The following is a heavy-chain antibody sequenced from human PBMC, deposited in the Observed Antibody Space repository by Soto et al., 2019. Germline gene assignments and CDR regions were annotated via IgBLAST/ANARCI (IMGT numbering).Heavy chain of an antibody. Sequence: PGGSLRRSCAASGFTVSTNYLTWVRPAPGKGLKWVSVLYPDGRAYYADSVKGRCTISTDNCKNSVYLQMNTLITEDTAIYYCARGLGREYLDNRGYFHLDYWGQGTLVTV. D-gene: IGHD3-22*01. CDR3: ARGLGREYLDNRGYFHLDY. V-gene: IGHV3-53*01. J-gene: IGHJ4*02. CDR1: GFTVSTNY. CDR2: LYPDGRA.